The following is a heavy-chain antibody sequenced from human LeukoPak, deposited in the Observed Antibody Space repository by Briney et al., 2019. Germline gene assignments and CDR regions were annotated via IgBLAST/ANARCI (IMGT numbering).Heavy chain of an antibody. Sequence: GGSLTLSCAASGFTFSSYGMHWVRQAPGKGLEWVAVIWYDGSNKDYADSVKGRFTISRDNSKNTLYLQVNSLRAEDTAVYYCARSPNYGDYSSVDYWGQGTLVTVSS. CDR3: ARSPNYGDYSSVDY. J-gene: IGHJ4*02. CDR1: GFTFSSYG. V-gene: IGHV3-33*01. D-gene: IGHD4-17*01. CDR2: IWYDGSNK.